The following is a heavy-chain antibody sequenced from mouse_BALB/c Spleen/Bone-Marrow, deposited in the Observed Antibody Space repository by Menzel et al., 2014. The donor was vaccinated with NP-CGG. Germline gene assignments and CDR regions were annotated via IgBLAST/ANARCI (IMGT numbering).Heavy chain of an antibody. CDR1: GYTFTNYW. V-gene: IGHV1-7*01. CDR2: IDPSTGYT. Sequence: QVQLKQSGAELAKPRASVKMSCKASGYTFTNYWMHWVKQRPGQGLEWIGYIDPSTGYTEYNQKFKDKATLTADKSSSTAYMQLSSLTSEDSAAYYCARGGIYDGYSYWGQGTLVTVSA. D-gene: IGHD2-3*01. CDR3: ARGGIYDGYSY. J-gene: IGHJ3*01.